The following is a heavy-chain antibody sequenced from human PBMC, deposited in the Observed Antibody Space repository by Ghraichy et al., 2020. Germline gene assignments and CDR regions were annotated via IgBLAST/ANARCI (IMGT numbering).Heavy chain of an antibody. CDR1: GGSISRSTYY. D-gene: IGHD6-13*01. CDR2: IYYSGST. V-gene: IGHV4-39*01. J-gene: IGHJ4*02. Sequence: ETLSLTYTVSGGSISRSTYYWGWIRQPPGKGLEWIGSIYYSGSTFRNPSLKSRVTISVDTSKNQFSLRLTSVTAADTAVYYCARHAADSSWYSYYFDYWGQGTLVTVSS. CDR3: ARHAADSSWYSYYFDY.